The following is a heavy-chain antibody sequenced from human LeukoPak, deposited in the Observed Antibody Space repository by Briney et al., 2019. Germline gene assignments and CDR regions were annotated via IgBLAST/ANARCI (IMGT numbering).Heavy chain of an antibody. J-gene: IGHJ4*02. D-gene: IGHD6-13*01. Sequence: GASVKVSCKASGGTFSNSAISWVRQAPGQGLEWMGGIIPIFGTANYAQKFQGRVTITADESTSTAYMELSSLRSEDTAVYYCARAGIAAAFFDYWGQGTLVTVSS. CDR3: ARAGIAAAFFDY. V-gene: IGHV1-69*13. CDR1: GGTFSNSA. CDR2: IIPIFGTA.